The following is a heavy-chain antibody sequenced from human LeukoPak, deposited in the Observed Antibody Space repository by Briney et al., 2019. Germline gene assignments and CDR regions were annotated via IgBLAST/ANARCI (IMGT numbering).Heavy chain of an antibody. CDR2: ISDNT. CDR1: GFTFSSYA. CDR3: AKRDTSGWENWFDA. J-gene: IGHJ5*02. D-gene: IGHD6-19*01. V-gene: IGHV3-23*01. Sequence: GGSLRLSCAASGFTFSSYAMSWVRQAPGKGLEWVSTISDNTYYADSVKGRFTISRDNSKNTLYLQMSSLRAEDTALYFCAKRDTSGWENWFDAWGQGTLVTVSS.